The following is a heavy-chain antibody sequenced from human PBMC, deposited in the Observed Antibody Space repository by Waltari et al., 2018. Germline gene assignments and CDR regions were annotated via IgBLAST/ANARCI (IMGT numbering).Heavy chain of an antibody. CDR1: GFTLGTYG. J-gene: IGHJ6*02. CDR3: AREYSRICFHALDG. D-gene: IGHD6-13*01. Sequence: QVHVVESGGGVVQPGGSLSLPCAASGFTLGTYGLHWVRQAPGKGLEWVAVIQYDGSIKNYADSVKGRFTISRENSKNTLYLEMKSLRAEDTAVYYCAREYSRICFHALDGWGQGTAVTVSS. CDR2: IQYDGSIK. V-gene: IGHV3-33*05.